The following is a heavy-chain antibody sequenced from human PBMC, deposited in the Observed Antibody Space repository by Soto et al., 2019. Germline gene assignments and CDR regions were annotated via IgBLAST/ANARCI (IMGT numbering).Heavy chain of an antibody. CDR3: ARALWGITGTTSWFDP. CDR1: GFTFDDYG. CDR2: INWNGGST. Sequence: GGSLRLSCAASGFTFDDYGMSWVRQAPGKGLEWVSGINWNGGSTGYADSVKGRFTISRDNAKNSLYLQMNSLRAEDTALYYCARALWGITGTTSWFDPWGQGTLVTVSS. J-gene: IGHJ5*02. V-gene: IGHV3-20*04. D-gene: IGHD1-7*01.